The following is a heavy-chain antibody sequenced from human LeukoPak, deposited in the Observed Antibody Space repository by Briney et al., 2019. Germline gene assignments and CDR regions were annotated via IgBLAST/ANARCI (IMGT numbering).Heavy chain of an antibody. D-gene: IGHD6-13*01. CDR3: ARIPLAAAGTTSHL. Sequence: ASAKVSCKASGYTFTGYYMDWVRQAPGQGLEWMGWINPNSGGTNYAQKFQGRVTMTRDTSISTAYMELSRLRSDDTAVYYCARIPLAAAGTTSHLWGQGTLVTVSS. CDR1: GYTFTGYY. CDR2: INPNSGGT. V-gene: IGHV1-2*02. J-gene: IGHJ5*02.